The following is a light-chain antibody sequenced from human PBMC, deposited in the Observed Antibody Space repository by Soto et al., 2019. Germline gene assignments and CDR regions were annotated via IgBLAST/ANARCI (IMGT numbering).Light chain of an antibody. CDR1: SSDVGGYNY. CDR3: SSYTSSSTLVV. V-gene: IGLV2-14*01. CDR2: DVS. J-gene: IGLJ1*01. Sequence: QSALTQPASVSGSPGQSITISCTGTSSDVGGYNYVSWSQQHPGKAPKLMIYDVSNRPSGVSNRFSGSKSGNTAALTISGLQAEDESDYFFSSYTSSSTLVVFGTGTKLTVL.